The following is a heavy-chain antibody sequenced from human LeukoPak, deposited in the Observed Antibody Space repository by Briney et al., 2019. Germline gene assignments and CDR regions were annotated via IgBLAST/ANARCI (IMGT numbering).Heavy chain of an antibody. D-gene: IGHD6-13*01. CDR2: ISYDGSNK. CDR1: GFTFSSYA. J-gene: IGHJ4*02. Sequence: GGSLRLSCAASGFTFSSYAMHWVRQAPGKGLEWVAVISYDGSNKYYADSVKGRFTISRDNSKNTLYLQMNSLRAEDTAVYYCARTGIAAAGTGNYFDYWGQGTLVTVSS. V-gene: IGHV3-30*04. CDR3: ARTGIAAAGTGNYFDY.